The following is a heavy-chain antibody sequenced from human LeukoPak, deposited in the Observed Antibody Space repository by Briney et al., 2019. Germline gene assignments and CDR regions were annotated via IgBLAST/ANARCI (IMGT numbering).Heavy chain of an antibody. CDR2: ISYIGST. CDR1: GGSISSHY. D-gene: IGHD4-17*01. Sequence: SETLSLTCTVSGGSISSHYWSWIRQPPGKGLEWIGYISYIGSTNYNPSLKSRVTISVDTSKDQFSLELSSVTAADAAVYFCARDPTTVTKGLDIWGQGTMFTVSS. J-gene: IGHJ3*02. V-gene: IGHV4-59*11. CDR3: ARDPTTVTKGLDI.